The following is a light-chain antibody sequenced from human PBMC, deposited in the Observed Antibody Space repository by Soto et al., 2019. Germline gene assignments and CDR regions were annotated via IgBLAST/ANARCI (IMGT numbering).Light chain of an antibody. CDR1: QSISSY. Sequence: MNQSPSAVSLSIGDRVTITCRASQSISSYLNWYQQTPGKAPKLLIYAASSLQSGVPSRFSGSGSGTDFTLTISNLQPEDFATYYCQQSDSTPTLGQGTKVDIK. CDR2: AAS. V-gene: IGKV1-39*01. J-gene: IGKJ2*01. CDR3: QQSDSTPT.